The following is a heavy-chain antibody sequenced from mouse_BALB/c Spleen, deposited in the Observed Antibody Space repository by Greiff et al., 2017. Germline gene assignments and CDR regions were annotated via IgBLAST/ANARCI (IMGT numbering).Heavy chain of an antibody. Sequence: EVKVVESGGGLVQPGGSRKLSCAASGFTFSDYGMAWVRQAPGKGPEWVAFISNLAYSIYYADTVTGRFTISRENAKNTLYLEMSSLRSEDTAMYYCARNREGGYYFDYWGQGTTLTVSS. V-gene: IGHV5-15*02. CDR3: ARNREGGYYFDY. CDR2: ISNLAYSI. J-gene: IGHJ2*01. CDR1: GFTFSDYG. D-gene: IGHD2-14*01.